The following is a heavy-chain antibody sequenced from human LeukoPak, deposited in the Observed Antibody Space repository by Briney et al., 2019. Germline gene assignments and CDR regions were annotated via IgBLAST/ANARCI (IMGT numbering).Heavy chain of an antibody. CDR1: GFTFSQYS. D-gene: IGHD5-24*01. CDR3: ARDGGGGYNHIDF. J-gene: IGHJ4*02. Sequence: PGGSLRLSCAASGFTFSQYSMHWVRQGPVKGLESLAVVSHDGTQTYYAGSVKGRFTISRDNSKNTLFLQMNSLRAEDTAVYYCARDGGGGYNHIDFWGQGTLVTVSS. V-gene: IGHV3-30-3*01. CDR2: VSHDGTQT.